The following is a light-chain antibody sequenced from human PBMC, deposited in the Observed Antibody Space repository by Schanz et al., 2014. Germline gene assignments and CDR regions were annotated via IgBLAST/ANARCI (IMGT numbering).Light chain of an antibody. CDR3: CSYAYSSTFDVV. Sequence: QSVLTQPPSASATPGQRVTISCSGSSSSIGRNTVNWYQQFPGTAPKLLIHANNQRLSGVPDRFSGSKSGTSASLAITGLQSEDEADYYCCSYAYSSTFDVVFVGGTKLTVL. CDR1: SSSIGRNT. J-gene: IGLJ2*01. CDR2: ANN. V-gene: IGLV1-44*01.